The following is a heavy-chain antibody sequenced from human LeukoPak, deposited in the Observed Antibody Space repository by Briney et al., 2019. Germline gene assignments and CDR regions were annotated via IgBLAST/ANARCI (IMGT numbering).Heavy chain of an antibody. CDR2: IYYSGST. CDR1: GGSISSSSYY. Sequence: SETLSLTCTVSGGSISSSSYYWGWIRQPPGKGLEWIGSIYYSGSTYYNPSLKSRVTISVDTSKNQFSLKLSSVTAADAAVYYCARGFTMIVVVMDAFDIWAKGQWSPSLQ. V-gene: IGHV4-39*07. D-gene: IGHD3-22*01. CDR3: ARGFTMIVVVMDAFDI. J-gene: IGHJ3*02.